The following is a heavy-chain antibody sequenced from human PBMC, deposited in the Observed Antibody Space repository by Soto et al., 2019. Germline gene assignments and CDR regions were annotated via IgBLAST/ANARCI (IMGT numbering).Heavy chain of an antibody. CDR2: IDNAGTDS. V-gene: IGHV3-74*01. CDR1: GFTLSGRS. CDR3: ARVWFRPDV. J-gene: IGHJ6*04. D-gene: IGHD3-10*01. Sequence: EVQLVESGGGLVQPGGSLRLSCAASGFTLSGRSMHWVRQAPGKGLVWVSGIDNAGTDSTYADSVKGRFTSSRDNAKNMLYLQMNNLRVEDTSVYYCARVWFRPDVWAIGSTFTVSS.